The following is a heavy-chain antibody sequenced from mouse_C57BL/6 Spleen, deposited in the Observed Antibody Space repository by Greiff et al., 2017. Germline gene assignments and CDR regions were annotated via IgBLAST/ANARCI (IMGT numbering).Heavy chain of an antibody. D-gene: IGHD2-4*01. CDR1: GYTFTDYY. CDR2: INPNNGGT. J-gene: IGHJ3*01. V-gene: IGHV1-26*01. CDR3: AREDDYDVSWFAY. Sequence: VQLQQSGPELVKPGASVKISCKASGYTFTDYYMNWVKQSHGKSLEWIGDINPNNGGTSYNQKFKGKATLTVDKSSSTAYMELRSLTSEDSAVYYCAREDDYDVSWFAYWGQGTLVTVSA.